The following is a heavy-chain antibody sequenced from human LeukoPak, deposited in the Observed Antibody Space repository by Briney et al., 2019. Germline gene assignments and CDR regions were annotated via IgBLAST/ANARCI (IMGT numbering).Heavy chain of an antibody. Sequence: SETLSLTCTVSGGSISSSSYYWGWIRQPPGKGLEWIGSIYYSGGTNYNPSLKSRVTISVDTSKNQFSLKLGSVTAADTAVYYCARHGAPSMEGFQHWGQGTLVTVSS. CDR1: GGSISSSSYY. V-gene: IGHV4-39*01. CDR3: ARHGAPSMEGFQH. D-gene: IGHD2/OR15-2a*01. J-gene: IGHJ1*01. CDR2: IYYSGGT.